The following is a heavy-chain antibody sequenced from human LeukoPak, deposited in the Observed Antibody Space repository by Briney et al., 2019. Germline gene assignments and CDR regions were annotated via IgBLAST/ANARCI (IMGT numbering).Heavy chain of an antibody. CDR3: ARQSYYYYYMDV. J-gene: IGHJ6*03. V-gene: IGHV4-39*01. CDR1: GGSISSSSYY. Sequence: SETLSLTCTVSGGSISSSSYYWGWIRQPPGKGLEWIGSIYYSGSTYYNPSLKSRVTISVDTSKNQFSLKLSPVTAADTAVYYCARQSYYYYYMDVWGKGTTVTVSS. CDR2: IYYSGST.